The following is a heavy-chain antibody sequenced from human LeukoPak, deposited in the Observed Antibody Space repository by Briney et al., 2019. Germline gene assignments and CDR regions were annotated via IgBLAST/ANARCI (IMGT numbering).Heavy chain of an antibody. Sequence: PGGSLRLSCAASGFTFSSYEMNWVRQAPGKGLEWVSYISSSGSTIYYAGSVKGRFTISRDNAKNSLYLQMNSLRAEDTAVYYCARVSWVRFLGGPLDYWGQGTLVTVSS. CDR2: ISSSGSTI. CDR3: ARVSWVRFLGGPLDY. J-gene: IGHJ4*02. CDR1: GFTFSSYE. V-gene: IGHV3-48*03. D-gene: IGHD3-3*01.